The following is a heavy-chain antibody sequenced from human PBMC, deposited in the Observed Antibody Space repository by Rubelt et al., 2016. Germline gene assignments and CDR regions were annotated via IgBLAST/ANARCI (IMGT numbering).Heavy chain of an antibody. V-gene: IGHV4-39*01. J-gene: IGHJ4*02. D-gene: IGHD1-26*01. Sequence: GKGLEWIGSIYYSGSTYYNPSLKSRVTISVDTSKNQFSLKLSSVTAADTAVYYCASMLVGATLYFYYWGQGTLVTVSS. CDR2: IYYSGST. CDR3: ASMLVGATLYFYY.